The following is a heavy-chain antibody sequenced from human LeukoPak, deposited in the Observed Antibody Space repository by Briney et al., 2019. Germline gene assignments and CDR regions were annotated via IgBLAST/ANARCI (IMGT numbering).Heavy chain of an antibody. J-gene: IGHJ4*02. CDR1: GFTFSTYA. CDR3: AKSEGGVNPAMAY. CDR2: ISGSGGNT. Sequence: GGSLRLSCAASGFTFSTYAMSWVRQAPGKGLEWVSVISGSGGNTYYPDSVKGRFTISRDNSENTLYLQMNSLRAEDTAVYYCAKSEGGVNPAMAYWGQGTLVTVSS. V-gene: IGHV3-23*01. D-gene: IGHD5-18*01.